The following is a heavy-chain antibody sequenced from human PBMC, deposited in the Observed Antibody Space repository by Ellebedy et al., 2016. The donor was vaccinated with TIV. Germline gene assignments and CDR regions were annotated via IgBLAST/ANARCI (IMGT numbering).Heavy chain of an antibody. Sequence: SVKVSCXASGGTFSSYAISWVRQAPGQGLEWMGGIIPIFGTANCAQKFQGRVTITADESTSTAYMELSSLRSEDTAVYYCARDPSDWYFDLWGRGTLVTVSS. CDR3: ARDPSDWYFDL. CDR2: IIPIFGTA. J-gene: IGHJ2*01. D-gene: IGHD3-3*01. CDR1: GGTFSSYA. V-gene: IGHV1-69*13.